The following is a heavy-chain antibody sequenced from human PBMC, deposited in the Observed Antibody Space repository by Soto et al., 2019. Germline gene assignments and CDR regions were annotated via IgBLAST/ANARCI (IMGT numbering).Heavy chain of an antibody. Sequence: EVQLLESGGGLVQPGGSLRLSCAASGFTFSGYAMSWVRQAPGKGLEWVSAISGSGGSTYYADSVKGRFTISRDNSKNTLYLQMNSLRAEDTAVYYCANDPEYYGSGSHWGQGTLVTVSS. CDR2: ISGSGGST. CDR3: ANDPEYYGSGSH. V-gene: IGHV3-23*01. J-gene: IGHJ4*02. D-gene: IGHD3-10*01. CDR1: GFTFSGYA.